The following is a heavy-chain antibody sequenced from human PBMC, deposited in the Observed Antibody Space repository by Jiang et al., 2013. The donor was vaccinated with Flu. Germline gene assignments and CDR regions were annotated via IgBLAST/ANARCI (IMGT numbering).Heavy chain of an antibody. CDR2: IWYDGSNK. Sequence: QLVESGGGVVQPGRSLRLSCAASGFTFSSYGMHWVRQAPGKGLEWVAVIWYDGSNKYYADSVKGRFTVSRENSKNTLYLQMNSLRAEDTAVYYCAREGLYIAARRGGPFDYWGQGTLVTVSS. J-gene: IGHJ4*02. CDR1: GFTFSSYG. CDR3: AREGLYIAARRGGPFDY. D-gene: IGHD6-6*01. V-gene: IGHV3-33*01.